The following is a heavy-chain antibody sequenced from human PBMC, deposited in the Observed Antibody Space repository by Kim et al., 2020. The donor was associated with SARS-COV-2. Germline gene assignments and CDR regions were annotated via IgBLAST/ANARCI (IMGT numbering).Heavy chain of an antibody. V-gene: IGHV3-11*05. CDR2: ISSSSSYT. CDR3: ARERLNTIFGVVINDAFDI. D-gene: IGHD3-3*01. Sequence: GGSLRLSCAASGFTFSDYYMSWIRQAPGKGLEWVSYISSSSSYTNYADSVKGRFTISSDNAKNSLYVQMNSLRAEDTAVYYCARERLNTIFGVVINDAFDIWGQGTMVTVSS. CDR1: GFTFSDYY. J-gene: IGHJ3*02.